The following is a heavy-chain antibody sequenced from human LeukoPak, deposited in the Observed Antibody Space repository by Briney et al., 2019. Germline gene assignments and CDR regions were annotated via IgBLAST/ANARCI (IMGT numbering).Heavy chain of an antibody. CDR3: ARVKLQRGGDY. Sequence: SETLSLTCAAYGGSFSGYYWSWIRQPPGKGLEWIGEINHSGSTNYNPSLKSRVTISVDTSKNQFSLKLSSVTAADTAVYYCARVKLQRGGDYWGQGTLVTVSS. CDR2: INHSGST. CDR1: GGSFSGYY. J-gene: IGHJ4*02. V-gene: IGHV4-34*01. D-gene: IGHD2-15*01.